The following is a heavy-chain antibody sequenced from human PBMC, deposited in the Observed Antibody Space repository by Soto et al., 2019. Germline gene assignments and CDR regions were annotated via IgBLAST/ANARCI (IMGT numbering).Heavy chain of an antibody. J-gene: IGHJ4*02. CDR3: AREYSGSGWYGTGDY. CDR2: ISYDGNNK. D-gene: IGHD6-19*01. V-gene: IGHV3-30-3*01. CDR1: GFTFITYP. Sequence: GGSVRLSXAASGFTFITYPIHWVRQAPGKGLEWVAVISYDGNNKYYADSVKGRFTISRDISKNTIYLQMNSLRLEDTAVYYCAREYSGSGWYGTGDYWGPGTLVTVSS.